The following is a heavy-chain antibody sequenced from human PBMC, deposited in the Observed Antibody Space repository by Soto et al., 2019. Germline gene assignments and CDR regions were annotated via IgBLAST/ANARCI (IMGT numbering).Heavy chain of an antibody. D-gene: IGHD3-22*01. CDR1: GFTFDDNA. Sequence: EVQLVESGGGLVQPGRSLRLSCAASGFTFDDNAMHWVRQSPGKGLEWVSGISWNSGTIAYADSVKGRFTISRDNAKNSLYLQMNSLRAEDTALYYCARDFYFITAAGGGIYAWGQGTLVTVSS. V-gene: IGHV3-9*01. CDR2: ISWNSGTI. CDR3: ARDFYFITAAGGGIYA. J-gene: IGHJ5*02.